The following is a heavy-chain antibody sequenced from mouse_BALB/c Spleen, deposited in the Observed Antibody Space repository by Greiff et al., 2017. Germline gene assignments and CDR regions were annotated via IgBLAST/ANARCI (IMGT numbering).Heavy chain of an antibody. CDR3: ARQYYGSSYGAMDY. D-gene: IGHD1-1*01. Sequence: EVHLVESGGDLVKPGGSLKLSCAASGFTFSSYGMSWVRQTPDKRLEWVATISSGGSYTYYPDSVKGRFTISRDNAKNTLYLQMSSLKSEDTAMYYCARQYYGSSYGAMDYWGQGTSVTVSS. V-gene: IGHV5-6*01. J-gene: IGHJ4*01. CDR1: GFTFSSYG. CDR2: ISSGGSYT.